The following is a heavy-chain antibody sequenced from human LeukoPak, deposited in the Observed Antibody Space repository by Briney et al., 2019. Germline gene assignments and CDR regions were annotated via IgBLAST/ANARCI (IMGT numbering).Heavy chain of an antibody. CDR1: GGSISSGSYY. CDR2: IYTSGST. Sequence: SETLSLTCTVSGGSISSGSYYWSWIRQPAGKGLEWIGRIYTSGSTNYNPSLKSRVTIAVDTSKNQFSLKLSSVTAADTAVYYCAKGYFDYWGQGTLVTVSS. V-gene: IGHV4-61*02. J-gene: IGHJ4*02. CDR3: AKGYFDY.